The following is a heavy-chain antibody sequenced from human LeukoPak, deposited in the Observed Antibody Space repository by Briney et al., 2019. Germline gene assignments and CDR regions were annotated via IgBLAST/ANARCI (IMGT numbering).Heavy chain of an antibody. Sequence: PSETLSLTCTVSGGSISSYYWSWIRQPPGKGLEWIGYIYYSGSTNYNPSLKSRVTISVDTSKNQFSLKLSSETAADTAVYYCASSGPWVHDYWGQGTLVTVSS. V-gene: IGHV4-59*01. CDR1: GGSISSYY. J-gene: IGHJ4*02. D-gene: IGHD5-12*01. CDR2: IYYSGST. CDR3: ASSGPWVHDY.